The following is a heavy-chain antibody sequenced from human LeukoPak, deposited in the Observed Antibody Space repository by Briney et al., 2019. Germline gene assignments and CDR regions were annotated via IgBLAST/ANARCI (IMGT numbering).Heavy chain of an antibody. D-gene: IGHD3-10*01. CDR1: GGTFSSYA. Sequence: SVKVSCKASGGTFSSYAISWVRQAPGQELEWMGGIIPIFGTANYAQKFQGRVTITADESTSTAYMELSSLRSEDTAVYYCAREGYYGSGSYFYWGQGTLVTVSS. J-gene: IGHJ4*02. V-gene: IGHV1-69*13. CDR3: AREGYYGSGSYFY. CDR2: IIPIFGTA.